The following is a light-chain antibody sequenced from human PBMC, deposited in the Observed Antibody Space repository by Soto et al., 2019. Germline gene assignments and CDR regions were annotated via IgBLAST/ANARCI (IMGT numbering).Light chain of an antibody. CDR3: QQSFITPPLT. Sequence: DIQMTQSPSSLSASIGDRITITCRASQSISTSLNWYQQKPGKAPRLLIYGASTLQNGVPSRFSGSASATDYTLTISSLQPEDFATYYCQQSFITPPLTFGGGTKVEMK. CDR2: GAS. J-gene: IGKJ4*01. CDR1: QSISTS. V-gene: IGKV1-39*01.